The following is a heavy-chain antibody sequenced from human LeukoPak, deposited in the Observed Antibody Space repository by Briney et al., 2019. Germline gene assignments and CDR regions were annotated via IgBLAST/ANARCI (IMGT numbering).Heavy chain of an antibody. J-gene: IGHJ5*02. D-gene: IGHD3-10*01. V-gene: IGHV3-33*01. CDR3: ARDHGS. CDR1: GFTFSSYG. CDR2: IWYDGSNK. Sequence: GGSLRLSCAASGFTFSSYGMHWVRQAPGKGLEWVAVIWYDGSNKYYADSVKGRFTISRDNSKNTLYLQLNSLRPEDTAMYYCARDHGSWGQGTLVTVSS.